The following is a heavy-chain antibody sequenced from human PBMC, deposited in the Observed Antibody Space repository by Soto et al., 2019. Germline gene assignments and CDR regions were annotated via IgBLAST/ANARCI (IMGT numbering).Heavy chain of an antibody. CDR3: SRMATFGSLNWFDP. D-gene: IGHD3-16*01. J-gene: IGHJ5*02. CDR2: MNPGSGDT. V-gene: IGHV1-8*01. CDR1: GYSFTNND. Sequence: ASVKVSCKASGYSFTNNDVSWVRQATGQGLEWMGWMNPGSGDTGYAQKFQGRVTMTRDISIATAYMELSSLRSDDTAIYYCSRMATFGSLNWFDPWGQGTLVTVSS.